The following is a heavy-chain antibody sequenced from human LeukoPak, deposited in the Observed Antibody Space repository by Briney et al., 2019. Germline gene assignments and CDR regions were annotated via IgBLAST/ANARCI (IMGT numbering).Heavy chain of an antibody. CDR2: IRSDGSIK. CDR3: AKDEMFSSAWYFDY. Sequence: GSLRVSCAASGFTFSSYGMHWVRQAPGKGLEWVAFIRSDGSIKYYTESLKGRFTISRDNSKNTLYLQMNSLRAEDTAVYYCAKDEMFSSAWYFDYWGQGTLVTVSS. D-gene: IGHD6-25*01. V-gene: IGHV3-30*02. J-gene: IGHJ4*02. CDR1: GFTFSSYG.